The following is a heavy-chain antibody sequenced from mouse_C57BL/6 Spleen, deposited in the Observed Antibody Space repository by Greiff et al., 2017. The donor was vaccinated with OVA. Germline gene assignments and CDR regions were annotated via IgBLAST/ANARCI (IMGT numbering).Heavy chain of an antibody. D-gene: IGHD1-1*01. Sequence: EVKVVESGGGLVKPGGSLKLSCAASGFTFSDYGMHWVRQAPEKGLEWVAYISSGSSTIYYADTVKGRFTISRDNAKNTLFLQMTSLRSEDTAMYYCARIYGSSSSLFAYWGQGTLVTVSA. CDR2: ISSGSSTI. V-gene: IGHV5-17*01. J-gene: IGHJ3*01. CDR1: GFTFSDYG. CDR3: ARIYGSSSSLFAY.